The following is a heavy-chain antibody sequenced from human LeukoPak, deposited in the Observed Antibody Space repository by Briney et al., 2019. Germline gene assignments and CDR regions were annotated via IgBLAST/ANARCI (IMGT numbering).Heavy chain of an antibody. Sequence: SETLSLTCVVYGGSFSGYYWTWIRQPPGKGLEGIGEIHYSGATSYKQSLKSRVTISGDTSKNQVSLNLRSVTAADTAVYYCARGRLDGYYFDYWGQGALATVSS. CDR1: GGSFSGYY. D-gene: IGHD1-1*01. V-gene: IGHV4-34*01. CDR2: IHYSGAT. J-gene: IGHJ4*02. CDR3: ARGRLDGYYFDY.